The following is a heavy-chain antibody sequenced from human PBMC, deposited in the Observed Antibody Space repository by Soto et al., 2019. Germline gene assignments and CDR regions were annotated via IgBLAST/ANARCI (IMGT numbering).Heavy chain of an antibody. Sequence: GSLRLSCAAFGLTVSGKKYVAWVRQAPGKGLEWVSALYDVDGSFYADSVKGRFTTSSDSSKTTVYLQMNGLRPDDTAVYYCATWHEREHAYDVWGQGTTVTVSS. D-gene: IGHD1-26*01. CDR2: LYDVDGS. V-gene: IGHV3-53*01. CDR1: GLTVSGKKY. J-gene: IGHJ3*01. CDR3: ATWHEREHAYDV.